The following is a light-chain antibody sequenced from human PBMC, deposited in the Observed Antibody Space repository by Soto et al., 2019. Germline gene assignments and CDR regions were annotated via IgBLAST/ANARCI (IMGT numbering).Light chain of an antibody. V-gene: IGKV1-12*01. CDR1: QDIGRW. J-gene: IGKJ4*01. CDR3: QQGDSFPLT. CDR2: TAS. Sequence: DIQMTQSPSSVSASVGDRVTITCRASQDIGRWLAWCQQKPGEAPSLLIYTASTLHTGISSRFSGSGSGTDSTLTITSLQPEDFAPYYCQQGDSFPLTSGGGTKVEIK.